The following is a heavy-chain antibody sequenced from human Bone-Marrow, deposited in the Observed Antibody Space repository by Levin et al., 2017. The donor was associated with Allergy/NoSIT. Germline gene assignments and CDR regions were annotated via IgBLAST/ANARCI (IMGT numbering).Heavy chain of an antibody. CDR3: ARNPGVQDCSSTSCYDGLFDY. J-gene: IGHJ4*02. D-gene: IGHD2-2*01. Sequence: GESLKISCAASGFTFSSYAMHWVRQAPGKGLEWVAVISYDGSNKYYADSVKGRFTISRDNSKNTLYLQMNSLRAEDTAVYYCARNPGVQDCSSTSCYDGLFDYWGQGTLVTVSS. CDR2: ISYDGSNK. CDR1: GFTFSSYA. V-gene: IGHV3-30-3*01.